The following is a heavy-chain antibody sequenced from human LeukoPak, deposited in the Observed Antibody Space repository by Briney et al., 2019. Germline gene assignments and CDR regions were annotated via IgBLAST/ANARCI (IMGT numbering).Heavy chain of an antibody. CDR1: GFTFSSYS. J-gene: IGHJ3*02. V-gene: IGHV3-48*01. CDR3: ARDPHDYGGNTYDAFDI. Sequence: GGSLRLSCAASGFTFSSYSMNWVRQAPGKGLEWVSYISSSSSTIYYADSVKGRFTISRDNSKNTLYLQMNSLRAEDTAVYYCARDPHDYGGNTYDAFDIWGQGTMVTVSS. CDR2: ISSSSSTI. D-gene: IGHD4-23*01.